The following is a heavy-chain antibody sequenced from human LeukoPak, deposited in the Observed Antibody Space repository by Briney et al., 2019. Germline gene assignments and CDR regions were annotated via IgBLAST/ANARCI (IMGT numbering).Heavy chain of an antibody. CDR3: AKVVVRGSYYFDY. J-gene: IGHJ4*02. Sequence: GGSLRLSCAASGFTFSSYAMSWVRQAPGKGLEWVSVISASGGSTYYADSVKGRFTISRDNSKNTLYLQVNSLRVEDTAVYYCAKVVVRGSYYFDYWGQGTLVTVSP. CDR1: GFTFSSYA. D-gene: IGHD3-10*01. V-gene: IGHV3-23*01. CDR2: ISASGGST.